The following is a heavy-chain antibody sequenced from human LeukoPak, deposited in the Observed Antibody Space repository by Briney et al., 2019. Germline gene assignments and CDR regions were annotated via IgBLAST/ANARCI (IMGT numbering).Heavy chain of an antibody. V-gene: IGHV1-69-2*01. Sequence: ASVKVSCKVSGYTFTDYYMHWVQQAPGKGLEWMGLVDPEDGETIYAEKFQGRVTITADKSTDTAYMELSSLRSEDTAVYYCATVDVVPAAISLGVNIWGQGTMVTVSS. CDR3: ATVDVVPAAISLGVNI. D-gene: IGHD2-2*01. CDR2: VDPEDGET. CDR1: GYTFTDYY. J-gene: IGHJ3*02.